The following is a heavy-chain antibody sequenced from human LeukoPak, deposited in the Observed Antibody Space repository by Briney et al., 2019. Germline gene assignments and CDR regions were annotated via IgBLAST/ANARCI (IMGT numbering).Heavy chain of an antibody. J-gene: IGHJ4*02. D-gene: IGHD4-11*01. V-gene: IGHV3-30*04. Sequence: GGSLRLSCAASGFTFSSYAMHWVRQAPGKGLEWVAGISYDGSNKYHADSVKGRFTISRDNSKNTLYLQMNSLRGEDTAVYYCARDRLAYSNYFFDYWGQGTLVTVSS. CDR1: GFTFSSYA. CDR2: ISYDGSNK. CDR3: ARDRLAYSNYFFDY.